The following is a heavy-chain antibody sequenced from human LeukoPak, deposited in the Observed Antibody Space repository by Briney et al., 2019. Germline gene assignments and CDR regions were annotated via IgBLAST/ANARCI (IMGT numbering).Heavy chain of an antibody. CDR1: GFTFSSYG. CDR3: ARDHLSGVPRRHNAFDI. CDR2: ISSSSSYI. Sequence: GGSLRLSCAASGFTFSSYGMHWVRQAPGKGLEWVSSISSSSSYIYYADSVKGRFTISRDNAKNSLYLQMNSLRAEDTAVYYCARDHLSGVPRRHNAFDIWGQGTMVTVSS. V-gene: IGHV3-21*01. D-gene: IGHD3-10*01. J-gene: IGHJ3*02.